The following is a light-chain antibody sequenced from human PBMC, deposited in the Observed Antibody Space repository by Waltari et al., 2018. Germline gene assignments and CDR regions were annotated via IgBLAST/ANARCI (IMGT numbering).Light chain of an antibody. V-gene: IGLV1-40*01. CDR2: GKN. CDR1: SSNIGAGFA. CDR3: QSYDSSLFVV. Sequence: QSVLTQPPSVSGAPGQRVTISCTGSSSNIGAGFAVHWYQQLPGTAPKLLIFGKNHRPSGVPDRFSGSKSGTSASLAITGLQAEDEADYYCQSYDSSLFVVFGGGTKLTVL. J-gene: IGLJ2*01.